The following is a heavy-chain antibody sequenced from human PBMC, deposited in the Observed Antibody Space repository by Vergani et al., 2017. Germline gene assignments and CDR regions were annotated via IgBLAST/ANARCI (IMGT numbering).Heavy chain of an antibody. Sequence: QVQLVQSGAEVKKPGSSVKVSCKASGGTFNNYAISWVRQATGQGLEWMGGILPIFGTTNYAQKLQGRVTITADESTSTAYMELSSLRSEDTAVYYCARDLDYYDSSGYPGYWGQGTLVTVSS. CDR1: GGTFNNYA. CDR3: ARDLDYYDSSGYPGY. CDR2: ILPIFGTT. D-gene: IGHD3-22*01. V-gene: IGHV1-69*01. J-gene: IGHJ4*02.